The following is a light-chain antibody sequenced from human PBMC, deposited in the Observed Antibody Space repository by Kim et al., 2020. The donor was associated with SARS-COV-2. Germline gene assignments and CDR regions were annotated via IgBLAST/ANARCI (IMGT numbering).Light chain of an antibody. CDR3: QQYNSWPPAYT. J-gene: IGKJ2*01. CDR2: GAS. Sequence: EIVMTQSPATLSVSPGERATLSCRASQSVRSNLAWYQKKPGQAPRLLIYGASTRATGIPARFSGSGSGTEFTLSISSLQSEDFAVYYCQQYNSWPPAYTFGQGTKLEI. CDR1: QSVRSN. V-gene: IGKV3-15*01.